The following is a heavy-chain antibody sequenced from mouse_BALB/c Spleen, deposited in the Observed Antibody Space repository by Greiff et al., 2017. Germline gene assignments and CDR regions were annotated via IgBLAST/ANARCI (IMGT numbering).Heavy chain of an antibody. Sequence: VQLKESGPELVKPGASVKISCKASGYSFTGYFMNWVMQSHGKSLEWIGRINPYNGDTFYNQKFKGKATLTVDKSSSTAHMELRSLASEDSAVYYCARANDGYPHYWGQGTTLTVSS. CDR1: GYSFTGYF. D-gene: IGHD2-3*01. CDR3: ARANDGYPHY. CDR2: INPYNGDT. V-gene: IGHV1-20*02. J-gene: IGHJ2*01.